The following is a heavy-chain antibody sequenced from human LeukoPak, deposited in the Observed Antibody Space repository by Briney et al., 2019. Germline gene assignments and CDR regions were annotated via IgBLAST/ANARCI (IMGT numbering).Heavy chain of an antibody. Sequence: SETLSLTCTVSGGSIGSYYWSWIRQPPGKGLEWIGYIYYSGSTNYNPSLKSRVTISVDTSKNQFSLKLSSVTATDTAVYYCARASYSSGWYGVDYWGQGTLVTVSS. CDR2: IYYSGST. CDR1: GGSIGSYY. CDR3: ARASYSSGWYGVDY. J-gene: IGHJ4*02. D-gene: IGHD6-19*01. V-gene: IGHV4-59*01.